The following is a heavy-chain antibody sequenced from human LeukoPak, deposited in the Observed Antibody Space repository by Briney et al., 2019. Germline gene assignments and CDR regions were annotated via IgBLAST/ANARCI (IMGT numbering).Heavy chain of an antibody. Sequence: SETLSLTCTVSGGSISSSYYWSWIRQSPGKGLEWIGYIYYSGSTNYNPSVKSRVTISVDTSKNQFSMILRSVTAADTAVYYCAKSGYSSGWYFDYWGQGTLVTVSS. V-gene: IGHV4-61*01. CDR3: AKSGYSSGWYFDY. CDR1: GGSISSSYY. J-gene: IGHJ4*02. CDR2: IYYSGST. D-gene: IGHD6-19*01.